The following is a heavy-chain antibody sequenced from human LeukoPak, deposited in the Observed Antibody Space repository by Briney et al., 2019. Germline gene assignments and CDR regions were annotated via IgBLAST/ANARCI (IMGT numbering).Heavy chain of an antibody. CDR2: ISDTTSFI. Sequence: PGGSLRLSCEASGFAFNTYTMNWVRQAPGKGLEWVSTISDTTSFIYYADSVKGRFTISRDNAKNSLYLEMNSLRAEDTAVYFCARDKDYYDSTAYTPFDYWGQGTLVTVSS. CDR1: GFAFNTYT. J-gene: IGHJ4*02. V-gene: IGHV3-21*01. D-gene: IGHD3-22*01. CDR3: ARDKDYYDSTAYTPFDY.